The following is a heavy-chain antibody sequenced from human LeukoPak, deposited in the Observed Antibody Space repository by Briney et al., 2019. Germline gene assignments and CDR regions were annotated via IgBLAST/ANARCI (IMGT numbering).Heavy chain of an antibody. J-gene: IGHJ4*02. CDR1: GFTFNSYG. D-gene: IGHD2-21*01. CDR2: ISYDGGNK. V-gene: IGHV3-30*18. CDR3: AKDGSIATTLSYCDY. Sequence: GRSLRLSRAASGFTFNSYGMHSGRQAPGEGLGCGSGISYDGGNKYYPDSVKGRFTISRDISKNTLYLQMNSLRAEDTAVYYCAKDGSIATTLSYCDYWGEGTLDTVSS.